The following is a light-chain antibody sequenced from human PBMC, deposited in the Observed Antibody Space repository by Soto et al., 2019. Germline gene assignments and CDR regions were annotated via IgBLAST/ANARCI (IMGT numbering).Light chain of an antibody. CDR3: QHSYTTPPT. CDR2: AAS. Sequence: DIQMTQSPSSLSESVGDRVTITCRASQSINSYLSWYQQKPGKAPKLLIYAASTLQSGVPSRFSGSGSGTDFTLTISGLQPDDFATYYCQHSYTTPPTFGQGTKVDIK. CDR1: QSINSY. V-gene: IGKV1-39*01. J-gene: IGKJ1*01.